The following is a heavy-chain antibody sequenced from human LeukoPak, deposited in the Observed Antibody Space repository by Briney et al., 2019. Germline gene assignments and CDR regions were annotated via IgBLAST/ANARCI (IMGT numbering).Heavy chain of an antibody. CDR1: GYTFTSYG. Sequence: GASVKVSCTASGYTFTSYGISWVRQAPGQGLEWMGWISAYNGNTNYAQKLQGRVTMTTDTSTSTAYMELRSLRSDDTAVYYCARDCSSTSCLNFDYWGQGTLVTVSS. D-gene: IGHD2-2*01. J-gene: IGHJ4*02. CDR3: ARDCSSTSCLNFDY. V-gene: IGHV1-18*01. CDR2: ISAYNGNT.